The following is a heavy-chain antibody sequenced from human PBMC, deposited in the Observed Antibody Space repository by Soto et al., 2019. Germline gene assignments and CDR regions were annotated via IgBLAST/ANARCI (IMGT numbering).Heavy chain of an antibody. D-gene: IGHD3-10*01. J-gene: IGHJ5*02. CDR2: INQSGST. V-gene: IGHV4-34*01. CDR3: ARRSGTYYHGSGSYYGHNRGASFSWFDP. CDR1: GGSFSCYC. Sequence: PSETRSLTCAVYGGSFSCYCWSWIRQPPGRGLGWIGEINQSGSTNYNPSLKSRVTISVDTSKNQFSLKLSSVTAADTAVYYCARRSGTYYHGSGSYYGHNRGASFSWFDPWGQGTLVTVS.